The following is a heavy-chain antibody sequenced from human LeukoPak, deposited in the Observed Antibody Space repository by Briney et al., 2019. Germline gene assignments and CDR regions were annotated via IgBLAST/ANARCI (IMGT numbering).Heavy chain of an antibody. CDR3: ARGVGVDY. D-gene: IGHD3-16*01. CDR1: GLTFSYYW. Sequence: GGSLRLSCAASGLTFSYYWMTWVRHAPGKGLEWVANIKQDGSEKYYVDSVKGRFTISRDNAKNSLYLQMNSLRVEDTAVYYCARGVGVDYWGQGTLVTVSS. V-gene: IGHV3-7*05. CDR2: IKQDGSEK. J-gene: IGHJ4*02.